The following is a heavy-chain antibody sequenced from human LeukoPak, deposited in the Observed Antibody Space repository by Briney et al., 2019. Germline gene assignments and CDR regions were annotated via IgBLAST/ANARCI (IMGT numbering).Heavy chain of an antibody. Sequence: GGSLRLSCAAPGFTFSSYAMNWVRQAPGRGLEWVSTISNSGGSTYYADSVKGQFTISRDTSKNTLYLQVNSLRAEDTAVYYCAKGLGTTRSAFDIWGQGTMVTVSS. CDR1: GFTFSSYA. D-gene: IGHD1-1*01. CDR3: AKGLGTTRSAFDI. V-gene: IGHV3-23*01. J-gene: IGHJ3*02. CDR2: ISNSGGST.